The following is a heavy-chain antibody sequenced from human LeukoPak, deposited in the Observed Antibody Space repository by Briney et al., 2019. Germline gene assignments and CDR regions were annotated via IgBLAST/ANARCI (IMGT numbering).Heavy chain of an antibody. CDR1: GFNFNNYD. CDR2: ISGSGGST. D-gene: IGHD5-12*01. J-gene: IGHJ6*03. V-gene: IGHV3-23*01. Sequence: GGSLRPSCVASGFNFNNYDLHWVRQAPGKGLEWVSAISGSGGSTYYADSVKGRFTISRDNSKNTLYLQMNSLRAEDTAVYYCAKSLGDAYSGYVSYYYYYMDVWGKGTTVTVSS. CDR3: AKSLGDAYSGYVSYYYYYMDV.